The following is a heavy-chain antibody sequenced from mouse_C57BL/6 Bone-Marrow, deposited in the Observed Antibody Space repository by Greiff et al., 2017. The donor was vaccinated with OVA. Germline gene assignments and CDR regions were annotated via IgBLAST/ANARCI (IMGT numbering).Heavy chain of an antibody. V-gene: IGHV5-17*01. D-gene: IGHD2-1*01. CDR3: ASPGYGNHYYAMDY. J-gene: IGHJ4*01. Sequence: EVKLMESGGGLVKPGGSLKLSCAASGFTFSDYGMHWVRQAPEKGLEWVAYISSGSSTIYYADTVKGRFTISRDNAKNTPFLQMTSLRSEDTAMCYCASPGYGNHYYAMDYWGQGTSVTVSS. CDR1: GFTFSDYG. CDR2: ISSGSSTI.